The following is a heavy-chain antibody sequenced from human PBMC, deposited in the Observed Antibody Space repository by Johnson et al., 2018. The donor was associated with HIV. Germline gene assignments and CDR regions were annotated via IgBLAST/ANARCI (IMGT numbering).Heavy chain of an antibody. Sequence: VQLVESGGGLVQPGGSLRLSCAASGFTFSSYWMSWVRQAPGKGLEWVANIKQDGSEKYYVDSVKGRFTISRDNAKNSLYLQMNSLRAEDTAVYYCARDLGTNWGRYDAFDIWGRGTLVTVSS. CDR2: IKQDGSEK. V-gene: IGHV3-7*05. CDR3: ARDLGTNWGRYDAFDI. D-gene: IGHD7-27*01. CDR1: GFTFSSYW. J-gene: IGHJ3*02.